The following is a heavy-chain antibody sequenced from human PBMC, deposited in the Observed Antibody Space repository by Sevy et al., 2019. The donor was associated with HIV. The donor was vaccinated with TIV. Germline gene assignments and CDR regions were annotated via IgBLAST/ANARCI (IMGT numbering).Heavy chain of an antibody. Sequence: GSLRLSCAASGFTFSSYSMNWVRQAPGKGLEWVSSICSISSYIYYADSVKGRFIISRDNAKNSLYLQMNSLRAEDTAVYYCARANSGYEWGGFYFDSWGQGTLVTVSS. CDR3: ARANSGYEWGGFYFDS. V-gene: IGHV3-21*01. J-gene: IGHJ4*02. D-gene: IGHD5-12*01. CDR2: ICSISSYI. CDR1: GFTFSSYS.